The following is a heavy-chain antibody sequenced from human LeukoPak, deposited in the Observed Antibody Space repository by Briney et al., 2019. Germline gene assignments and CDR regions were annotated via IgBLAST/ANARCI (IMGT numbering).Heavy chain of an antibody. CDR2: ISWDGGST. V-gene: IGHV3-43*01. Sequence: GGSLRLSCAASGFTFDDYTMHWVRQAPGKGLEWVSLISWDGGSTYYADSVKGRFTISRDNAKNSLNLQMNSPRAEDTAAYYCARERGPIDSWGQGTLVTVSS. J-gene: IGHJ4*02. CDR3: ARERGPIDS. CDR1: GFTFDDYT. D-gene: IGHD3-10*01.